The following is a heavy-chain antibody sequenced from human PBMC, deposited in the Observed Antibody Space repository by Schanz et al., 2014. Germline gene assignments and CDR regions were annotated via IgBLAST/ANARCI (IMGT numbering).Heavy chain of an antibody. CDR2: ISDSSSYI. CDR1: GFTFSSYS. D-gene: IGHD1-26*01. V-gene: IGHV3-21*01. CDR3: AREVGGSFGQHY. Sequence: EVQLVESGGGLVKPGGSLRLSCAASGFTFSSYSMNWVRQAPGKGLEWVSSISDSSSYIYYADSVKGRFTISRDNAKNLMYLHLNSLRAEDTAVYYCAREVGGSFGQHYWGQGALVTVSS. J-gene: IGHJ4*02.